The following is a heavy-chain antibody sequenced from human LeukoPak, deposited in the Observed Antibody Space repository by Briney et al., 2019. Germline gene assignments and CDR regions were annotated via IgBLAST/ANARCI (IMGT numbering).Heavy chain of an antibody. J-gene: IGHJ5*02. Sequence: ASVKVSCKASGYTFTSYGISWVRQAPGQGLEWMGWISAYNGNTNYAQKLQGRVTMTTDTSTSTAYMELRSLRADDTAVYYCARDFVVRGVIMRSWFDPWGQGTLVTVSS. CDR2: ISAYNGNT. D-gene: IGHD3-10*01. CDR1: GYTFTSYG. CDR3: ARDFVVRGVIMRSWFDP. V-gene: IGHV1-18*01.